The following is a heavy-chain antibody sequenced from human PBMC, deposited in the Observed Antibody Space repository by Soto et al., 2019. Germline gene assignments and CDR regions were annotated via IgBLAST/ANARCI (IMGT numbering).Heavy chain of an antibody. Sequence: QVQLVKSGAEVKKPGSSVKVSCKASGGTFSSYTISWVRQAPGQGLEWMGRIIPILGIANYAQKFQGRVTITADKSTSTAYMELSSLRSEDTAVYYCARLTHSGYDENYWCHGTLVTVSS. J-gene: IGHJ4*01. CDR1: GGTFSSYT. CDR3: ARLTHSGYDENY. V-gene: IGHV1-69*02. CDR2: IIPILGIA. D-gene: IGHD5-12*01.